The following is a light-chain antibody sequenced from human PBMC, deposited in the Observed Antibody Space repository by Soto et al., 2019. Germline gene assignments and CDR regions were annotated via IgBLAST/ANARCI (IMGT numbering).Light chain of an antibody. CDR1: QGIRTD. CDR3: LQDDSYIQT. Sequence: AIQMTQSPSSLSASVGDRVTITCRASQGIRTDLGWYQQKPGKSPKLLIYAASTLQSGVPSRFSGSGSGTDFTLTIISLQPEDFATYYCLQDDSYIQTFGQGTKVEIK. V-gene: IGKV1-6*01. J-gene: IGKJ1*01. CDR2: AAS.